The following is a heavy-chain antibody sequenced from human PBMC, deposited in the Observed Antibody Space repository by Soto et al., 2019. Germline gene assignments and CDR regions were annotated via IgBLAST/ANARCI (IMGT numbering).Heavy chain of an antibody. J-gene: IGHJ6*02. CDR1: GYSFTSYW. D-gene: IGHD6-6*01. V-gene: IGHV5-10-1*01. Sequence: PGESLKISCKGSGYSFTSYWISWVRQMPGKGLEWMGRIDPSDSYTNYSPSFQGHVTISADKSISTAYLQWSSLNASDTAMYYCAIEGNLEYSSSSSGYYYYYYGMEVWGQGTTVTVSS. CDR2: IDPSDSYT. CDR3: AIEGNLEYSSSSSGYYYYYYGMEV.